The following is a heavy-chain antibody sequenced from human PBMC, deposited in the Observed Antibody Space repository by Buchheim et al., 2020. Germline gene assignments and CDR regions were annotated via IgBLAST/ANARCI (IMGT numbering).Heavy chain of an antibody. CDR2: INSNSGGT. CDR3: ARDGALLGVGGVIRYGMDV. J-gene: IGHJ6*02. V-gene: IGHV1-2*02. Sequence: QVQLVQSGAEVKKPGASVKVSCKASGYTFTGYYMHWVRQAPGQGLEWMGWINSNSGGTNYAQKFQGRVTMTRDTSISTAYMELSRLRSDDTAVYYCARDGALLGVGGVIRYGMDVWGQGTT. D-gene: IGHD3-16*02. CDR1: GYTFTGYY.